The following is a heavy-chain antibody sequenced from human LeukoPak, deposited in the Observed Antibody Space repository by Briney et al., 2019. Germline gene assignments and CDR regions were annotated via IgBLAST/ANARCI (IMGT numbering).Heavy chain of an antibody. J-gene: IGHJ3*02. V-gene: IGHV4-59*01. D-gene: IGHD4-11*01. CDR1: GVSISSYY. Sequence: SETLSLTCTVSGVSISSYYWSWVRQPPGKGLEWIGYIYYSGSTNYNPSLKSRVTISVDTSKNQFSLKLSSVTAADTAVYYCVRDHLQYDAFDIWGQGTMVTVSS. CDR2: IYYSGST. CDR3: VRDHLQYDAFDI.